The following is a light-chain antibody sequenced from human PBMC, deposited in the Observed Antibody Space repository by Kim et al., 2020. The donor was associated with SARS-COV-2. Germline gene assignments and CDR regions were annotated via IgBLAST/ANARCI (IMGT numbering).Light chain of an antibody. Sequence: PGASDTPSLRASHNVGISLALYPQTPGPAPRLIIYYAAMRAAGIPDRFSGSGSGTDFTLTIGSLTPEDVAIYYCQQRGSWHPALTFGGGTKVDIK. CDR1: HNVGIS. J-gene: IGKJ4*01. CDR2: YAA. V-gene: IGKV3D-11*02. CDR3: QQRGSWHPALT.